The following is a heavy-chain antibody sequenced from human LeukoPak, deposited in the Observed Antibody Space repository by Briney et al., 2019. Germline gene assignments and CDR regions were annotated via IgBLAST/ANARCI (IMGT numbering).Heavy chain of an antibody. V-gene: IGHV3-15*01. Sequence: GGSLRLSCAASAFTFSNAWMSWVRQAPGKGLEWVGRIKSKTDGGTTDYAAPVKGGFTISRDDSKNTLYLQMNSLKTEDTAVYYCASSYQGAIWYWGQGTLVTVSS. CDR3: ASSYQGAIWY. J-gene: IGHJ4*02. CDR1: AFTFSNAW. CDR2: IKSKTDGGTT. D-gene: IGHD4/OR15-4a*01.